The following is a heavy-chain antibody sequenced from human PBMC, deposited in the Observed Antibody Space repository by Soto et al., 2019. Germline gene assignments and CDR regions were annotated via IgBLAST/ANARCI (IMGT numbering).Heavy chain of an antibody. CDR3: ARGRSFSYDSTPPPMFDP. Sequence: GGSLRLSCAGSGFTFSTFDIHWVRQAPGKGLEWVSGIGTLSDTFYAASVQGRFTISRQNAKNSVYLQMNSLRAGDTAFYYCARGRSFSYDSTPPPMFDPWGQGTLVTV. J-gene: IGHJ5*02. CDR2: IGTLSDT. CDR1: GFTFSTFD. V-gene: IGHV3-13*01. D-gene: IGHD3-10*01.